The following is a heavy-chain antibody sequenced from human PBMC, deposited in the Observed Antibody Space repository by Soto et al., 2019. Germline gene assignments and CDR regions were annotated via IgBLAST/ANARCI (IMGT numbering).Heavy chain of an antibody. CDR3: ARDSTGVAVAGNGGY. D-gene: IGHD6-19*01. CDR2: ISAYNGNT. V-gene: IGHV1-18*01. CDR1: GYTFTSYG. Sequence: QVQLVQSGAEVKKPGASVKVSCKASGYTFTSYGISWVRQAPGQGREWMGWISAYNGNTNYAQKLQGRVTMTTDTSTSTAYRELRSLRSDDTAVYYCARDSTGVAVAGNGGYWGQGTLVTVSS. J-gene: IGHJ4*02.